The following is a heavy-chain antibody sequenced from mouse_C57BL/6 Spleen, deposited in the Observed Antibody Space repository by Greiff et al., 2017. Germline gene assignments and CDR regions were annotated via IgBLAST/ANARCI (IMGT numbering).Heavy chain of an antibody. CDR1: GFNINNSY. Sequence: VQLQQSVAELVRPGASVKLSCTASGFNINNSYMHWVKQRPEQGLEWIGRIDPANGNTKYAPKFQGKATLTADKSSNTAYLQLSSLTSEDSAIYYCARPVVSPFDDWGQGTTLTVSS. D-gene: IGHD1-1*01. CDR2: IDPANGNT. J-gene: IGHJ2*01. V-gene: IGHV14-3*01. CDR3: ARPVVSPFDD.